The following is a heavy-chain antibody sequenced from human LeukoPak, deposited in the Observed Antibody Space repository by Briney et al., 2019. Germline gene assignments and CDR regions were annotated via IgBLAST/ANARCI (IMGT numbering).Heavy chain of an antibody. Sequence: SETLSLTCTVSGYSISSGYYWGWIRQPPGKGLEGIGSIYHSGSTYYNPSLKSRVTISVDTSKNQFSLKLSSVTAADTAVYYCARSATIFGVVNWFDPWGQGTLVTVSS. CDR3: ARSATIFGVVNWFDP. CDR1: GYSISSGYY. CDR2: IYHSGST. D-gene: IGHD3-3*01. J-gene: IGHJ5*02. V-gene: IGHV4-38-2*02.